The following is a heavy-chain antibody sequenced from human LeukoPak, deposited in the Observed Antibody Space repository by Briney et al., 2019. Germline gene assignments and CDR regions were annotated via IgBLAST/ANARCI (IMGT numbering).Heavy chain of an antibody. D-gene: IGHD5-24*01. CDR1: GDSISGSSYY. CDR3: ASADGYKIDY. V-gene: IGHV4-39*01. J-gene: IGHJ4*02. CDR2: IYYGGST. Sequence: SETLSLTCTVSGDSISGSSYYWGWIRQPPGKGLEWIGNIYYGGSTYYNPSLKSRVSISVDTSNNQFSLKVSSVTAADTAVYYCASADGYKIDYWGQGTLVTVSS.